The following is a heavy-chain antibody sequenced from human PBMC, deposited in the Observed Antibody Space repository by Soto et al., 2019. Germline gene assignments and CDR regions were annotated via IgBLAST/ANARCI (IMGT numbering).Heavy chain of an antibody. CDR1: GFTFGADW. D-gene: IGHD3-22*01. CDR3: TRDLDTSGSAPISEY. J-gene: IGHJ4*02. CDR2: INRGGYDR. Sequence: VQLVESGGGLVQPGGSLRLSCAGSGFTFGADWMTWVRQAPGKGLEWVANINRGGYDRYYVDSVKGRFTISRDNSRNSLYLQMNSLRAEDTAVYYCTRDLDTSGSAPISEYWGQGTLVTVSS. V-gene: IGHV3-7*03.